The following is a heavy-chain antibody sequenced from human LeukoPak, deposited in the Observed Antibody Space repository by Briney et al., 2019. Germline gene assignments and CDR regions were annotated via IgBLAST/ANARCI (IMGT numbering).Heavy chain of an antibody. CDR3: ARNPDEHWLDESENWYFDL. D-gene: IGHD6-19*01. CDR1: GYTFTSYG. Sequence: ASVKVSCKASGYTFTSYGISWVRQAPGQGLEWMGWISTYNGNTNYAQKIQGRVTMTTDTSTSTAYMELRSLRSDDTAVYYCARNPDEHWLDESENWYFDLWGSGTLVTVSS. J-gene: IGHJ2*01. V-gene: IGHV1-18*01. CDR2: ISTYNGNT.